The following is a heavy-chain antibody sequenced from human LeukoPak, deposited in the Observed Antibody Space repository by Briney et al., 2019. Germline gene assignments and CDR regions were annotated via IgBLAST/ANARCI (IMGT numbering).Heavy chain of an antibody. CDR2: INWNGGSS. V-gene: IGHV3-20*04. CDR1: GFTFDDYG. Sequence: GGALRLSCAASGFTFDDYGMSWVRQAPGKGLEWVSGINWNGGSSGYADSLKGRFTISRDNANNSLYLQMNSLRVEDTALYYCARGSYYDTSGHYPFWGQGTLVTVSS. D-gene: IGHD3-22*01. J-gene: IGHJ4*02. CDR3: ARGSYYDTSGHYPF.